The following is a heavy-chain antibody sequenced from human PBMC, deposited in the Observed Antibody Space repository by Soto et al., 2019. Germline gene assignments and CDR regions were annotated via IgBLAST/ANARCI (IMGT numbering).Heavy chain of an antibody. V-gene: IGHV3-74*01. CDR2: VNGDGSST. Sequence: GGSLRLSCAASGFTFSNYWMHWVRQAPGKGLVWVSRVNGDGSSTFYADSVKGRFTISRDNAKNTVYLQMNSLRDEDTAVYYCASDPRHSYGGGYYGMDVWGQGTTVTVSS. D-gene: IGHD5-18*01. J-gene: IGHJ6*02. CDR3: ASDPRHSYGGGYYGMDV. CDR1: GFTFSNYW.